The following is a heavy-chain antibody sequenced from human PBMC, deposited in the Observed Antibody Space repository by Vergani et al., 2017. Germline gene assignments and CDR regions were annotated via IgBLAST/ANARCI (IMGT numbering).Heavy chain of an antibody. V-gene: IGHV1-69*01. Sequence: QVQLVQSGAEVKKPGSSVKVSCKASGGTFSSYAISWVRQAPGQGLEWMGGIIPIFGTANYAQKFQGRVTITADESTSTAYMELSSLRSEDTAVYYCARGLHYDFWSCYYNPPGDYYYYMDVWGKGTTVTVSS. CDR3: ARGLHYDFWSCYYNPPGDYYYYMDV. CDR1: GGTFSSYA. D-gene: IGHD3-3*01. J-gene: IGHJ6*03. CDR2: IIPIFGTA.